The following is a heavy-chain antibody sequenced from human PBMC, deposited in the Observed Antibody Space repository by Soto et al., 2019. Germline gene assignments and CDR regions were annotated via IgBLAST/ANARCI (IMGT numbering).Heavy chain of an antibody. V-gene: IGHV1-69*01. CDR3: ARASPVICGGDPCYRLDSSFDS. CDR1: GATFSTTG. J-gene: IGHJ5*01. D-gene: IGHD2-21*02. CDR2: IIPLFGTP. Sequence: QVQLVQSGAEVRKPGSSLRVSCKSSGATFSTTGISWVRQAPGQGLEWMGGIIPLFGTPKYARKFQGRVSITADESTNTLYMELNSLRPDDAGVYYCARASPVICGGDPCYRLDSSFDSWGQGSLVIVSS.